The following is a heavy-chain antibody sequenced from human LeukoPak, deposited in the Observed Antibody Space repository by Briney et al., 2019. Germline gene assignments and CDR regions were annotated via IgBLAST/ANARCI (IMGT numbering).Heavy chain of an antibody. Sequence: GGSLRLSCTASGFTFSSFAMQWVRQAPGKGLEYVSAISTDGDSSYYANSVKGRFSVSRDNSKNTLYLQMGSLRAEDMAVYYCARANSGNGFWGQGTRVTVSS. CDR3: ARANSGNGF. D-gene: IGHD5-12*01. J-gene: IGHJ4*02. CDR1: GFTFSSFA. V-gene: IGHV3-64*01. CDR2: ISTDGDSS.